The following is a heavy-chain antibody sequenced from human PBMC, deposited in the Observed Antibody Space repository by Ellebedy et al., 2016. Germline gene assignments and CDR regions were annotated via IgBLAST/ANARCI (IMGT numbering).Heavy chain of an antibody. Sequence: ASVKVSCKASGFTFTSSAMQWVRQARGQRLEWIGWIVVGSGNTNYAQKFQERVTIIRDMSTSTAYMELSSLRSEDTAVYYCAADPRWRDYYDSSGSDLIYWGQGTLVTVSS. J-gene: IGHJ4*02. CDR1: GFTFTSSA. D-gene: IGHD3-22*01. CDR3: AADPRWRDYYDSSGSDLIY. V-gene: IGHV1-58*02. CDR2: IVVGSGNT.